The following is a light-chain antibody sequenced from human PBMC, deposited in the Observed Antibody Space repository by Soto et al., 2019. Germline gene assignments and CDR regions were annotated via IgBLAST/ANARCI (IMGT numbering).Light chain of an antibody. CDR2: DND. Sequence: QSVLTQPPSVSAAPGQKVTISCSGSSSNIGNNYVSWYQQLPGTAPKLLIYDNDKRPSGIPDRFSGSKSGTSATLGITGLQTGDEADYYCATWDSSLRDVVFGGGTK. CDR3: ATWDSSLRDVV. J-gene: IGLJ2*01. V-gene: IGLV1-51*01. CDR1: SSNIGNNY.